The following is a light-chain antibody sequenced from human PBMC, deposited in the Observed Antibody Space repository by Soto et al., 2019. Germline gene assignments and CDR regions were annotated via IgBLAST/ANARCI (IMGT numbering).Light chain of an antibody. CDR1: SSDVGAYNY. CDR3: TAYTRISTDV. Sequence: QSALTQTASVSGPPGQSITSSCTGTSSDVGAYNYVSWYQHHPGKAPRLVIYDVTNRPSGISDRFSGSKSGNTAALTISWLLAEDEADYYCTAYTRISTDVFGSGTKLTVL. J-gene: IGLJ1*01. V-gene: IGLV2-14*01. CDR2: DVT.